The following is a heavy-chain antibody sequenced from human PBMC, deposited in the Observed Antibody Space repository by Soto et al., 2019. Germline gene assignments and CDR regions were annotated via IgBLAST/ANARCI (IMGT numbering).Heavy chain of an antibody. CDR3: AREVSGSPSGMDV. CDR1: GYTFTGYY. J-gene: IGHJ6*02. CDR2: INPNSGGT. V-gene: IGHV1-2*04. D-gene: IGHD3-10*01. Sequence: GASVKVSCKASGYTFTGYYMHWVRQAPGQGLEWMGWINPNSGGTNYAQKFQGWVTMTRDTSISTAYMELSRLRSDDTAVYYCAREVSGSPSGMDVWGQGTTVPVSS.